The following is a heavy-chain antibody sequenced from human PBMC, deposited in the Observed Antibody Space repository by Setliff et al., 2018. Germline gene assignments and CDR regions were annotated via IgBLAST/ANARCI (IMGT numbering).Heavy chain of an antibody. CDR3: ARDNRARHYMDV. D-gene: IGHD3-10*01. CDR1: GGSINSMSYY. Sequence: PSETLSLTCTVSGGSINSMSYYWSWIRQPAGKGLEWIGRILFSGDTYYNPSLNSRVTISADTSKNQFSLNLSSVTAADTAVYYCARDNRARHYMDVWGKGTTVTVSS. V-gene: IGHV4-39*07. CDR2: ILFSGDT. J-gene: IGHJ6*03.